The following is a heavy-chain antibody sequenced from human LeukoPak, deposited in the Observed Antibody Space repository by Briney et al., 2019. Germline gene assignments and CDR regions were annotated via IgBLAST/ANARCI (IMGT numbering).Heavy chain of an antibody. D-gene: IGHD2/OR15-2a*01. V-gene: IGHV3-48*01. CDR3: ATESIPDY. CDR2: ISSTRCPI. CDR1: GFTFCSYS. Sequence: PGGSLRLSCAASGFTFCSYSMNWLGQAPGKGLEWVSYISSTRCPIHYAGSVKGRFTISRDNAKNSLYLQMNSLRAEDTAVYYCATESIPDYWGQGTLVTVSP. J-gene: IGHJ4*02.